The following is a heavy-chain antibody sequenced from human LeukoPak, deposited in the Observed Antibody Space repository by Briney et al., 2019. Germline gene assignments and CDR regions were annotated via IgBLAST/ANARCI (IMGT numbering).Heavy chain of an antibody. D-gene: IGHD4-17*01. CDR1: GFAFHIFE. CDR3: ARGGTTIDY. CDR2: ISSSVVTI. J-gene: IGHJ4*02. V-gene: IGHV3-48*03. Sequence: PGGSLRLSCAASGFAFHIFEMNWVRQAPGKGLEWLSYISSSVVTIYYADSVKGRFTISRDNAKNSLYLQMNSLRAEDTAVYYCARGGTTIDYWGQGTLVTVSS.